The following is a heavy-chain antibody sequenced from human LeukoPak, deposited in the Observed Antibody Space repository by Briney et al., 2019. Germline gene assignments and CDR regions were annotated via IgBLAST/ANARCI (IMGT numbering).Heavy chain of an antibody. CDR1: GYTFTSYG. J-gene: IGHJ4*02. V-gene: IGHV1-18*01. Sequence: GASVKVSCKASGYTFTSYGISWVRRAPGQGLEWMGWISAYNGSTNYAQKLQGRVTMTTDTSTSTAYMELRSLRSDDTAVYYCARERYYDSSGEGFDYWGQGTLVTVSS. D-gene: IGHD3-22*01. CDR2: ISAYNGST. CDR3: ARERYYDSSGEGFDY.